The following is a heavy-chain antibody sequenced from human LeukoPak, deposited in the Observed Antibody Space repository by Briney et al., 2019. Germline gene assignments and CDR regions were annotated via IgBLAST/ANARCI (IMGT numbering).Heavy chain of an antibody. D-gene: IGHD6-13*01. Sequence: ASVKVSCKASGYTFTGYYMHWVRQAPGQGLEWMGWTNPNSGGTNYAQKFQGRVTMTRDTSISTAYMELSRLRSDDTAVYYCARDYDSSSWKPGPSYQYWGQGTLVTVSS. J-gene: IGHJ4*02. CDR1: GYTFTGYY. V-gene: IGHV1-2*02. CDR2: TNPNSGGT. CDR3: ARDYDSSSWKPGPSYQY.